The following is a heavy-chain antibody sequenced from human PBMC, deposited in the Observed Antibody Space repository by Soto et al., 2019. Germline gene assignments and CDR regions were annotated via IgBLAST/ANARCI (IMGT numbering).Heavy chain of an antibody. D-gene: IGHD2-21*02. CDR3: ARGGGIVVVTAPYDH. Sequence: QVQLVQSGAEVKKPGASVKVSCKASGYTFTSYYMNWVRQAPGQGLEWLGIINPSGGYTTYAQRFRRRVTMTRDTCTSTVDMELGSLTSEDTVVYYCARGGGIVVVTAPYDHWGQGTLGTVSS. V-gene: IGHV1-46*03. CDR1: GYTFTSYY. J-gene: IGHJ4*02. CDR2: INPSGGYT.